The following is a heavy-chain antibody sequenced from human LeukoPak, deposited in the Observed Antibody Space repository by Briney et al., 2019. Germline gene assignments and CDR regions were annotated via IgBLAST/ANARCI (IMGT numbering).Heavy chain of an antibody. CDR3: AKDTSSYDWGYMDV. D-gene: IGHD3-22*01. Sequence: GGSLRLSCAASGFTFSTYAMSWVRQAPGKGLEWVSLIGGSDGRTRYADSVKGRFTISRDNSKNTLYLEMNSLRAEDTAVYYCAKDTSSYDWGYMDVWGKGTTVTISS. CDR1: GFTFSTYA. CDR2: IGGSDGRT. J-gene: IGHJ6*03. V-gene: IGHV3-23*01.